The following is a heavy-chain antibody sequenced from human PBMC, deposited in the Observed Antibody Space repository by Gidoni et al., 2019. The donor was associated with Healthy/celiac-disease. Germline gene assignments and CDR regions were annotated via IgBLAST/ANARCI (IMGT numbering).Heavy chain of an antibody. D-gene: IGHD5-12*01. J-gene: IGHJ4*02. CDR2: IWYDGSNK. V-gene: IGHV3-33*01. CDR3: ARGSVEMATNLDY. Sequence: QVQLVESGGGVVQPGRSLRLSCAASGFTFGSYGMHWVRQAPGKGLEGGAVIWYDGSNKYYADSVKGRFTISRDNSKNTLYLQMNSLRAEDTAVYYCARGSVEMATNLDYWGQGTLVTVSS. CDR1: GFTFGSYG.